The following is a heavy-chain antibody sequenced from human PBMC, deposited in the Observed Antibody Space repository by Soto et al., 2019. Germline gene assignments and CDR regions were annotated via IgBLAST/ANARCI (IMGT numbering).Heavy chain of an antibody. Sequence: ASVKVSCKASGYTFTGYYIHWVRQAPGQGLEWMGWINPDNGGTNYAQIFQGRVTVTRDMSTSSVYMVLSRLRSDDTAVYYCARGGDSSGWPYWGQGTLVTVPQ. CDR1: GYTFTGYY. CDR3: ARGGDSSGWPY. V-gene: IGHV1-2*02. CDR2: INPDNGGT. J-gene: IGHJ4*02. D-gene: IGHD6-19*01.